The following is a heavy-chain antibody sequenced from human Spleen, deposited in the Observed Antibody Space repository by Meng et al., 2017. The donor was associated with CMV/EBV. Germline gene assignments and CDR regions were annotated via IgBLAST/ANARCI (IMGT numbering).Heavy chain of an antibody. CDR3: ARSGGGNGVLQY. D-gene: IGHD2-8*01. V-gene: IGHV3-30-3*01. CDR1: GYTFTGYY. J-gene: IGHJ4*02. CDR2: ISYDGSNK. Sequence: HVHAVCSVAEVKKPGAAVKVSCNASGYTFTGYYMHRVRQPPGKGLEWVAVISYDGSNKYSADSVKGRFTISRDNSKNTLYLQMNSLRAEDTAVYYCARSGGGNGVLQYWGQGTLVTVSS.